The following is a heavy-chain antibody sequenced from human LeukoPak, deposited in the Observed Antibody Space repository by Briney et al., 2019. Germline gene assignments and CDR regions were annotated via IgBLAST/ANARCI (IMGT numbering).Heavy chain of an antibody. CDR2: TRYDGSNK. V-gene: IGHV3-30*02. Sequence: GGCLRLSCAASGFTFNSYGMHWVRQAPGKGLEWVAFTRYDGSNKYYADSVKGRFTISRDNSKNTLYLQMNSLRAEDTAVYYCAKDPDPVVPPAMRWFDPWGQGTLVTVSS. J-gene: IGHJ5*02. CDR3: AKDPDPVVPPAMRWFDP. D-gene: IGHD2-2*01. CDR1: GFTFNSYG.